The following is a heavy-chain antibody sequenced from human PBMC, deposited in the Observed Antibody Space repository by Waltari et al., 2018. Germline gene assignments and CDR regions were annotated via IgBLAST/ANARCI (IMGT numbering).Heavy chain of an antibody. CDR2: INHRGST. D-gene: IGHD6-6*01. V-gene: IGHV4-34*01. CDR1: GGSFSGYY. J-gene: IGHJ6*02. CDR3: AHQKRPSIAARPHGMDV. Sequence: QVQLQQWGAGLLKPSETLSLTCAVYGGSFSGYYWSWIRQPPGKGLEWIGEINHRGSTNYNPSLKSRVTISVDTSKNQFSLKLSSATAADTAVYYCAHQKRPSIAARPHGMDVWGQGTTVTVSS.